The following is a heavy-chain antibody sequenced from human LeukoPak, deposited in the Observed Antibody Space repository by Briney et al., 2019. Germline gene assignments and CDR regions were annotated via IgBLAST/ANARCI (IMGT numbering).Heavy chain of an antibody. CDR1: GFTFSDYY. V-gene: IGHV3-11*01. CDR3: ARRRDSGSLQHFDY. J-gene: IGHJ4*02. Sequence: GGSLRLSCAASGFTFSDYYMSWIRQAPGKGLEWVSYISSSGTTIYYADSVKGRFTISRDNAKNSLYLQMNSLRAEDTAVYYCARRRDSGSLQHFDYWGQGTLVTVSS. D-gene: IGHD1-26*01. CDR2: ISSSGTTI.